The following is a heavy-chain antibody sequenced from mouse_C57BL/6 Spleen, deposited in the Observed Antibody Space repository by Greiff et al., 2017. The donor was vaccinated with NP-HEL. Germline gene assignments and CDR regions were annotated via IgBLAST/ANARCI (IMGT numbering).Heavy chain of an antibody. J-gene: IGHJ3*01. CDR2: INPNNGGT. CDR1: GYTFTDYY. D-gene: IGHD1-1*01. CDR3: ARREYYYGSSWFAY. V-gene: IGHV1-26*01. Sequence: EVQLQQSGPELVKPGASVKISCKASGYTFTDYYMNWVKQSHGKSLEWIGDINPNNGGTSYNQKFKGKATLTVDKSSSTAYMELRSLTSEDSAVYYCARREYYYGSSWFAYWGQGTLVTVSA.